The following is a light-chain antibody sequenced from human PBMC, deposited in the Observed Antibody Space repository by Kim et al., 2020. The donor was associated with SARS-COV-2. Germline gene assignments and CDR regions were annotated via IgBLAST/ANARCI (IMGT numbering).Light chain of an antibody. CDR3: QSYDNDNHGV. V-gene: IGLV6-57*02. CDR1: SGSIARKD. CDR2: GDD. J-gene: IGLJ3*02. Sequence: KTVSISCTASSGSIARKDVQWCRRRPGSAPTTLIYGDDQRPSGVPDRFSASIDTSSNSASLIISGLKTEDEADYYCQSYDNDNHGVFGGGTQLTVL.